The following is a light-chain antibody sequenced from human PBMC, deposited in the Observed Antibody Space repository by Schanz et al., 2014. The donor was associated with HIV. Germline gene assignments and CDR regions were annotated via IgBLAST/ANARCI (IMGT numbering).Light chain of an antibody. V-gene: IGLV1-47*01. CDR2: RTN. CDR3: ATWDDSLSGPV. Sequence: QSVLTQPASASATPGQRVTISCSGFSSKIGSNYVYWYQYIPGTAPKLLIYRTNQRPSGVPDRFSGSRSGTSASLAISGVRSEDEADYYCATWDDSLSGPVFGGGTKLTVL. CDR1: SSKIGSNY. J-gene: IGLJ2*01.